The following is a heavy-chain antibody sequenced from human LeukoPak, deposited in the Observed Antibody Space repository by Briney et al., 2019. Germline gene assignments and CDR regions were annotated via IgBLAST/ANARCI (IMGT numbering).Heavy chain of an antibody. CDR1: GFIFTDVW. CDR2: IKSKSDGGTI. J-gene: IGHJ4*02. V-gene: IGHV3-15*01. Sequence: GGSLRLSCAGSGFIFTDVWTSWVRQAPGKGLEWVGRIKSKSDGGTIDYAAPVEGRVTMSRDDSRKTLSLEMNNLKTEDTGVYYCTTDLDYWGQGTLVTVSS. CDR3: TTDLDY.